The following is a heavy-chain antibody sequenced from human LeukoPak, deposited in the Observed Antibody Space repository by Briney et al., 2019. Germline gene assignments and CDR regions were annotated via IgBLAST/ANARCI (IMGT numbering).Heavy chain of an antibody. Sequence: ASVKVSCKASGYTFTGYYMHWVRQAPGQGLEWMGWIKPNSGGTNYAQKFQGRVTMTRDTSISTGYMELSRLRSDDTAVYYCARVSTGSYRGEFDYWGQGTLVTVSS. CDR3: ARVSTGSYRGEFDY. J-gene: IGHJ4*02. V-gene: IGHV1-2*02. CDR2: IKPNSGGT. CDR1: GYTFTGYY. D-gene: IGHD1-26*01.